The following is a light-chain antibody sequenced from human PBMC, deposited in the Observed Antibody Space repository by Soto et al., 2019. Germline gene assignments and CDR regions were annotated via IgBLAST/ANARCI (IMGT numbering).Light chain of an antibody. J-gene: IGLJ1*01. Sequence: QSALTQPASLSGSPGQSITISCIGISSDVRTYNLVSWYQQHPGKAPKLMIYEGSKRPSGVSVRFSGSKSGNTASLTISGLQAEDEADYYCCSYTRSSTLGVFGTGTKLTVL. CDR2: EGS. V-gene: IGLV2-23*01. CDR1: SSDVRTYNL. CDR3: CSYTRSSTLGV.